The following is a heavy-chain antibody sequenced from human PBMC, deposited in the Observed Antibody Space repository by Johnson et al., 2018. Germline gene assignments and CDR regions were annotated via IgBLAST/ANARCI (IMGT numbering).Heavy chain of an antibody. Sequence: EVQLVESGGGLVQPGGSXTLSCAASGFAFRTSVMNWVRQTPGKGLEWVAAISGGDSGPTNYYADSVKGRFTISRDNSKNTLFLQMHSLRVDDTAVYYCARASGSDFLGAFDIWGRGTPVTVSS. CDR3: ARASGSDFLGAFDI. J-gene: IGHJ3*02. V-gene: IGHV3-23*04. D-gene: IGHD1-26*01. CDR1: GFAFRTSV. CDR2: ISGGDSGPTN.